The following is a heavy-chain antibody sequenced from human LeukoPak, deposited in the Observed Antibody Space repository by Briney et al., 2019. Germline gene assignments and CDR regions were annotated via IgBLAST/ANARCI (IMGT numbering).Heavy chain of an antibody. CDR2: INHSGST. Sequence: PSETLSLTCAVYGGSFSGYYWSWIRQPPGKGLEWIGEINHSGSTNYNPSLKSRVTISVDTSKNQFSLKLSSVTAADTAVYYCARRITVTRRAFDIWGQGTMVTVSS. CDR1: GGSFSGYY. V-gene: IGHV4-34*01. J-gene: IGHJ3*02. D-gene: IGHD4-17*01. CDR3: ARRITVTRRAFDI.